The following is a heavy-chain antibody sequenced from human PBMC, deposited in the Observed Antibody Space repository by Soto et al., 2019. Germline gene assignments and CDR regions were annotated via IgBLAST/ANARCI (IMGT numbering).Heavy chain of an antibody. CDR2: ISWNSGSI. V-gene: IGHV3-9*01. D-gene: IGHD2-15*01. CDR3: AKDIVVVVAAYYYYYMDV. CDR1: GFTFDDYA. Sequence: GGSLRLSCAASGFTFDDYAMHWVRQAPGKGLEWVSGISWNSGSIGYADSVKGRFTISRDNAKNSLYLQMNSLRAEDTALYYCAKDIVVVVAAYYYYYMDVWGKGTTVTVSS. J-gene: IGHJ6*03.